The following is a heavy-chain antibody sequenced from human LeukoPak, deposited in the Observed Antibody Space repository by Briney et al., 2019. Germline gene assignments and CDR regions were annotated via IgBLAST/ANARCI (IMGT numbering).Heavy chain of an antibody. J-gene: IGHJ3*02. D-gene: IGHD3-9*01. V-gene: IGHV3-11*01. CDR3: ERVFSAFDI. CDR1: GFTLSDYY. CDR2: ISSSGSTR. Sequence: GCLRLSCAAAGFTLSDYYMSCIRPGPGEGRGWGSYISSSGSTRNHADSGKGRLTSSTDNRKNSLYLQINSLRVEDTAVCYCERVFSAFDIWGQGPMVPVSS.